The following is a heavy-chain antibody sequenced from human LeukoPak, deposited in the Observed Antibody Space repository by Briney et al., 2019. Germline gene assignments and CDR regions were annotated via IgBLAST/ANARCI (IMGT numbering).Heavy chain of an antibody. D-gene: IGHD2-2*01. CDR1: GGSISSYY. J-gene: IGHJ2*01. V-gene: IGHV4-59*01. CDR2: IYYSGST. CDR3: ARVDCSSTSYYYFSQRYWYFDL. Sequence: PSETLSLTCTVSGGSISSYYWSWIRQPPGKGLEWIGYIYYSGSTNYNPSLKSRVTISVDTSKNQFSLKLSSVTAADTAVYYCARVDCSSTSYYYFSQRYWYFDLWGRGTLVTVSS.